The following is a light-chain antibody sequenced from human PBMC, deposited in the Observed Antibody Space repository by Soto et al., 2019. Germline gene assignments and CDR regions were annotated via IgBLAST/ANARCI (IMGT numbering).Light chain of an antibody. V-gene: IGKV1-6*01. CDR3: LQDYNYPFT. CDR2: AAS. Sequence: AIQMTQSPSSLSASVGDRVTITCRASQGIIRDLGWYQQRPGTAPRLLIYAASTLQSGVPSRFSGSGSGTDFTLTISSLQPEDFATCYCLQDYNYPFTFGQGTRLEIK. J-gene: IGKJ5*01. CDR1: QGIIRD.